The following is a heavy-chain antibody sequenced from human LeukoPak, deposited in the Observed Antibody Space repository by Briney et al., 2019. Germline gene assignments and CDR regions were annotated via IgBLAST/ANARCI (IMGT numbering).Heavy chain of an antibody. V-gene: IGHV3-23*01. CDR3: AKDQGYSSAWYSRDGFDM. D-gene: IGHD6-19*01. CDR2: ISGSGITT. CDR1: GFTFSGYT. Sequence: GGSLRLSCAASGFTFSGYTMNWVRQAPGKGPEWVSSISGSGITTNYADSVKGRFTISRDNAKNSLFLQMNSLRAEDTAVYYCAKDQGYSSAWYSRDGFDMWGQGTMVTVSS. J-gene: IGHJ3*02.